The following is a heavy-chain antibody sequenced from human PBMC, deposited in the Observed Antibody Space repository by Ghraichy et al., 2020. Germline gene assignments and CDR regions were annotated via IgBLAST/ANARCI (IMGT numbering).Heavy chain of an antibody. Sequence: GGSLRLSCAASGFTFSSYSMNWVRQAPGKGLEWVSSISSSSSYIYYADSVKGRFTISRDNAKNSLYLQMNSLRAEDTAVYYCARDQDQRRVYYYDSSGYYHPDYWGQGTLVTVSS. J-gene: IGHJ4*02. D-gene: IGHD3-22*01. V-gene: IGHV3-21*01. CDR3: ARDQDQRRVYYYDSSGYYHPDY. CDR1: GFTFSSYS. CDR2: ISSSSSYI.